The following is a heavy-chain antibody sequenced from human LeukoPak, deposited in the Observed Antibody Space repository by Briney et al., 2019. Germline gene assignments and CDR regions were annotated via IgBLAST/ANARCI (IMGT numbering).Heavy chain of an antibody. CDR2: ISAYNGNT. CDR3: ARRGRYNWNYFSLDY. CDR1: GYTFTSYG. D-gene: IGHD1-7*01. V-gene: IGHV1-18*01. Sequence: GASVKVSCKASGYTFTSYGISWVRQAPGQGLEWMGWISAYNGNTNYAQKLQGRVTMTTDTSTSTAYMELRSLRSDDTAVYYCARRGRYNWNYFSLDYWGQGTLVTVSS. J-gene: IGHJ4*02.